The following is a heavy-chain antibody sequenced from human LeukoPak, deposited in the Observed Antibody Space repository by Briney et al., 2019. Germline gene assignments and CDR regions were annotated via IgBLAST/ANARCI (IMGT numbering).Heavy chain of an antibody. D-gene: IGHD2-15*01. Sequence: GGSLRLSCAASGFTLSTAWMCWVRQAPGKGLEWVGRIKSKIDGGTTEYAAPVKGRFTISRDDSKNTVYLQMNSLRTEDTAVYFCSTAGYCSGGDCYSFDYWGQGIRVTLSS. V-gene: IGHV3-15*01. CDR1: GFTLSTAW. CDR2: IKSKIDGGTT. J-gene: IGHJ4*02. CDR3: STAGYCSGGDCYSFDY.